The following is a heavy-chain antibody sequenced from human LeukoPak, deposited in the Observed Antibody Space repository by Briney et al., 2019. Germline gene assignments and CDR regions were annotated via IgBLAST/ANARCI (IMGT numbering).Heavy chain of an antibody. CDR1: GFTFSSYW. V-gene: IGHV3-7*01. J-gene: IGHJ6*03. CDR3: ARDRETSIEVSTIWVVHYYYYMDV. Sequence: PGGSLRLSCAASGFTFSSYWMSWVRQAPGKGLEWVANIKQDGSEKYYVDSVKGRFTISRDNAKNSLYLQMDSLRGEDTAVYYCARDRETSIEVSTIWVVHYYYYMDVWGKGTTVTVSS. CDR2: IKQDGSEK. D-gene: IGHD6-19*01.